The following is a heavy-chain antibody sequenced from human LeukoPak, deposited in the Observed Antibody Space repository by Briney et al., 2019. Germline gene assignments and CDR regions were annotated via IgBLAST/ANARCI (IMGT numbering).Heavy chain of an antibody. CDR3: AREKTYYDSIGNYYGGVSEY. J-gene: IGHJ4*02. Sequence: PSETLSLTCAVYGGSFSGYYWSWIRQPPGKGLEWIGEINHSGSTNYNPSLKSRVTISVDTSKNQFSLKLTSVTAADTAVYYCAREKTYYDSIGNYYGGVSEYWGQGTLVTVSS. V-gene: IGHV4-34*01. CDR1: GGSFSGYY. D-gene: IGHD3-22*01. CDR2: INHSGST.